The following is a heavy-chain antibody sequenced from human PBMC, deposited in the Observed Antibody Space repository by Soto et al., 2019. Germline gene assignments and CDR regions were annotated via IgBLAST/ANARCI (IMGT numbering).Heavy chain of an antibody. CDR1: GGSISSYY. CDR2: IYYSGST. CDR3: ARDAGFARQDYGDYDNYWYFDL. V-gene: IGHV4-59*01. Sequence: SETLSLTCTVSGGSISSYYWSWIRQPPGKGLEWIGYIYYSGSTNYNPSLKSRVTISVDTSKNQFSLKLSSVTAADTAVYYCARDAGFARQDYGDYDNYWYFDLWGRGTLVTVSS. D-gene: IGHD4-17*01. J-gene: IGHJ2*01.